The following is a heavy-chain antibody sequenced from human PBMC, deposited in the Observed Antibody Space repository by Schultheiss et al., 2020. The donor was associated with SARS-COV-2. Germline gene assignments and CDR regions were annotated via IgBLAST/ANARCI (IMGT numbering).Heavy chain of an antibody. J-gene: IGHJ4*02. CDR1: GFTFSSYA. CDR3: AKDAGYSSGWWAKRPDY. V-gene: IGHV3-23*01. CDR2: ISGSGGST. Sequence: GGSLRLSCAASGFTFSSYAMSWVRQAPGKGLEWVSAISGSGGSTYYADSVKGRFTISRDNSKNTLYLQMNSLRAEDTAVYYCAKDAGYSSGWWAKRPDYWGQGTLVTVSS. D-gene: IGHD6-19*01.